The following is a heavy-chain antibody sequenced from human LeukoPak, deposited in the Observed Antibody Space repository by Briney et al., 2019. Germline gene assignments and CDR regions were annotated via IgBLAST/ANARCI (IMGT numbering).Heavy chain of an antibody. CDR2: IYSGGST. CDR3: ASHYYDSSGSF. CDR1: GFTVSSNY. J-gene: IGHJ4*02. Sequence: GGSLRLSCAASGFTVSSNYMSWLRHAPGEGLEGVSVIYSGGSTYYADSVKGRFTISRDNSKNTLYLQMNSLRAEDTAVYYCASHYYDSSGSFWGQGTLVTVSS. D-gene: IGHD3-22*01. V-gene: IGHV3-66*04.